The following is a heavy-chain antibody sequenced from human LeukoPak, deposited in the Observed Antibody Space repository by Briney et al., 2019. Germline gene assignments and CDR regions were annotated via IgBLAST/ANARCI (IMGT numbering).Heavy chain of an antibody. J-gene: IGHJ3*02. Sequence: SETLCLTCAAYGGSFSGYYWSWIRQPPGKGLEWIGSIYYSGGTYYNPSLKSRVTISVDTSKNHFSLKLSSVTAADTAVYYCARVGPILPGYYDAFDIWGQGTMVTVSS. V-gene: IGHV4-34*01. CDR2: IYYSGGT. CDR3: ARVGPILPGYYDAFDI. D-gene: IGHD3-9*01. CDR1: GGSFSGYY.